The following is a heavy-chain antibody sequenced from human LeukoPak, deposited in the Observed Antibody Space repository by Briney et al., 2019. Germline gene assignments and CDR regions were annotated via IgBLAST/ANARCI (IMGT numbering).Heavy chain of an antibody. D-gene: IGHD3-10*01. CDR1: GGTFSSYA. J-gene: IGHJ4*02. V-gene: IGHV1-69*06. Sequence: GASVKVSCKASGGTFSSYAISWVRQAPGQGLEWMGGIIPIFGTANYAQRFQGRVTITADKSTSTAYMELSSLRSEDTAVYYCARDYYGSGSYYFPLFDYWGQGTLVTVSS. CDR2: IIPIFGTA. CDR3: ARDYYGSGSYYFPLFDY.